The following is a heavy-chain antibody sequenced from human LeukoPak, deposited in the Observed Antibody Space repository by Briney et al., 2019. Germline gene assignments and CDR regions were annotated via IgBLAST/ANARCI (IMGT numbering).Heavy chain of an antibody. V-gene: IGHV3-21*01. CDR1: GFTFSNAW. J-gene: IGHJ4*02. Sequence: GGSLRLSCAASGFTFSNAWMSWVRQAPGKGLEWVSSISGSNSYIFYADSVKGRFTVSRDNAKGSLYLQMNSLRAEDTAVYYCARALTTLTYEGYWGQGTLVTVSS. CDR2: ISGSNSYI. D-gene: IGHD1-1*01. CDR3: ARALTTLTYEGY.